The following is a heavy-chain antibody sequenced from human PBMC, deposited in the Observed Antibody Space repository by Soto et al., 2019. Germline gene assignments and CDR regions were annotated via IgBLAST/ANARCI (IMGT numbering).Heavy chain of an antibody. CDR1: GGTFRNYG. Sequence: SVKVSCKASGGTFRNYGIGWVRQAPGQGLEWMGGIIPVFGTTNYAQKFQGRVTITADESTSTAYIEVSSLRSEDTAMFYYGRYCSGGSCHSLDYYGMDVWGQGTTVTVSS. V-gene: IGHV1-69*13. CDR3: GRYCSGGSCHSLDYYGMDV. CDR2: IIPVFGTT. D-gene: IGHD2-15*01. J-gene: IGHJ6*02.